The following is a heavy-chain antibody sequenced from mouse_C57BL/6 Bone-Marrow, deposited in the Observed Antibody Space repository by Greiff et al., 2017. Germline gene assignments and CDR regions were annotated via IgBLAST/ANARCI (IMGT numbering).Heavy chain of an antibody. Sequence: VQLQQPGAELVRPGTSVKLSCKASGYTFTSYWMHWVKQRTGQGLEWIGVIDPSDSYTNYNQKFKGKATLTVDTSASTAYMQLRSLTSEDSAVYYCARRGITTAYWYFDVWGQGTTVTVSS. V-gene: IGHV1-59*01. CDR3: ARRGITTAYWYFDV. D-gene: IGHD1-2*01. J-gene: IGHJ1*01. CDR2: IDPSDSYT. CDR1: GYTFTSYW.